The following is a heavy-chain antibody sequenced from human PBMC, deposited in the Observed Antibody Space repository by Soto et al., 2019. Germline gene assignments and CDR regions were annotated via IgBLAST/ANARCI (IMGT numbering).Heavy chain of an antibody. D-gene: IGHD5-12*01. CDR2: ISYDGSNK. J-gene: IGHJ4*02. CDR3: AKDDGRWLQLYY. CDR1: GFTFSSYG. Sequence: PGGSLRLSCAASGFTFSSYGMHWVRQAPGKGLEWVAVISYDGSNKYYADSVKGRFTISRDNSKNTLYLQMNSLRAEDTAVYYRAKDDGRWLQLYYWGQGTLVTVSS. V-gene: IGHV3-30*18.